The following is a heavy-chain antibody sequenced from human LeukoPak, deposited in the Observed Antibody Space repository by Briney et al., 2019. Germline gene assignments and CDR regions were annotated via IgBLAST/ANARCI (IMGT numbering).Heavy chain of an antibody. Sequence: PSETLSLTCTVSGDSFTSVTDYWAWIRQPPGKGLEWIASGDYSGGTYYNPSLKSRVTISVDTSKNQFSLKLSSVTAADTAVYYCARGIVVPAAEGGNWFDPWGQGTLVTVSS. CDR1: GDSFTSVTDY. V-gene: IGHV4-39*07. CDR3: ARGIVVPAAEGGNWFDP. CDR2: GDYSGGT. D-gene: IGHD2-2*01. J-gene: IGHJ5*02.